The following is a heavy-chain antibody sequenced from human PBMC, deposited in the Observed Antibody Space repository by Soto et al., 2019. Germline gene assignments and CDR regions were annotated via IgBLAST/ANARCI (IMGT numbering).Heavy chain of an antibody. CDR3: SIAHSCKSQLLVYLFYC. D-gene: IGHD6-13*01. V-gene: IGHV6-1*01. CDR2: TYYRSKWYN. CDR1: GDSVSSNSAA. Sequence: PSQTLSLTCAISGDSVSSNSAAWNWIRQSPSRGLEWLGRTYYRSKWYNDYAVSVKSRITINPDTSKNQFSLQLNSVTPEDTAVYFRSIAHSCKSQLLVYLFYCWGHLTLATVSP. J-gene: IGHJ4*01.